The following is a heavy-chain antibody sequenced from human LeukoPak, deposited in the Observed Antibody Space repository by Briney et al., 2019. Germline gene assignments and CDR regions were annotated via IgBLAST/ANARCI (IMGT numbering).Heavy chain of an antibody. V-gene: IGHV1-2*02. J-gene: IGHJ4*02. CDR1: GYTLTGYY. Sequence: GASVKVSCKASGYTLTGYYMHWVRQAPGQGLEWMGWINPNSGVTKYAQKFQGRVTMTRDTSISTAYMELSRLTSDDTAVYYCAKRLETSGYYFDSWGQGTLVTVSS. D-gene: IGHD3-3*01. CDR2: INPNSGVT. CDR3: AKRLETSGYYFDS.